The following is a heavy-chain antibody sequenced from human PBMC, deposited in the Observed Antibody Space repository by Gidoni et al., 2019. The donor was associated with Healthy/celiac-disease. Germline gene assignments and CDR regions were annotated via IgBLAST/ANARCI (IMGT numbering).Heavy chain of an antibody. D-gene: IGHD1-7*01. V-gene: IGHV4-34*01. CDR3: ARGAQLTGTKSYWYFDL. CDR2: INHSGST. J-gene: IGHJ2*01. Sequence: QVQLQQWGAGLLKPSETLSLTCAVYGGSFSGYYWSWIRQPPGKGLEWIGEINHSGSTNYNPSLKSRVTISVDTSKNQFSLKLSSVTAADTAVYYCARGAQLTGTKSYWYFDLWGRGTLVTVSS. CDR1: GGSFSGYY.